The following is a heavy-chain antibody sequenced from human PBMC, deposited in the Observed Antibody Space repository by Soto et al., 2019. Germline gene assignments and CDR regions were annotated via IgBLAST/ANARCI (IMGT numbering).Heavy chain of an antibody. CDR3: TKRVWLAATPSGRGNYFDN. D-gene: IGHD2-15*01. Sequence: GWSLRLSCAASGFTFNNYAMTWVRQAPGKGLEWVSAISGSGDTAYYADSVRGRFTISRDNSKNTLYLQLNSLRTEDTAVYYCTKRVWLAATPSGRGNYFDNWGQGKLVTVSS. CDR2: ISGSGDTA. V-gene: IGHV3-23*01. J-gene: IGHJ4*02. CDR1: GFTFNNYA.